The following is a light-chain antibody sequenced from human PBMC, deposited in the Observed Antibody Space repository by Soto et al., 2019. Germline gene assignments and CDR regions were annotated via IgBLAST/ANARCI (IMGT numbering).Light chain of an antibody. CDR1: QSIRRY. CDR3: QQCCRTTLT. V-gene: IGKV1-39*01. Sequence: IHMTQSPSSLSASMGDRVSITCRASQSIRRYLNWCQQKPGKAPKVLIYAASSLQSGVPARLSGSGSGTDLTITISSMKNEDFEIYYCQQCCRTTLTFGGGTKVDIK. CDR2: AAS. J-gene: IGKJ4*01.